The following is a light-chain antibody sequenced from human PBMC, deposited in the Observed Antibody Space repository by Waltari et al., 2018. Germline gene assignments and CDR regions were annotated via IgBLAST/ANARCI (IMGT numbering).Light chain of an antibody. V-gene: IGKV4-1*01. CDR1: QSILYSSNNKNY. Sequence: DIVMTQSPDYLAVSLGERATINCKSSQSILYSSNNKNYLAWYQQKPGQAPKLRIYWASTRESGVPDRFSGSGSGTDFTLTISSLQAEDVAVYHCQQYYSSPPTFGQGTKLEIK. CDR3: QQYYSSPPT. CDR2: WAS. J-gene: IGKJ2*01.